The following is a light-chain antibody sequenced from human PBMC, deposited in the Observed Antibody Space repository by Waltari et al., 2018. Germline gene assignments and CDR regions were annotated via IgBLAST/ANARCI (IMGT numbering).Light chain of an antibody. J-gene: IGKJ3*01. CDR1: QSVSSNY. Sequence: EAVLTQSPGTLSLSPGERATLSCRASQSVSSNYLAWYQQKPGPAPRLLIYSASNKATGIPDRFSGSGSGTDFTLTISRLEPEDSAVYYCQHYGSSLFTFGPGTKVEIK. CDR3: QHYGSSLFT. CDR2: SAS. V-gene: IGKV3-20*01.